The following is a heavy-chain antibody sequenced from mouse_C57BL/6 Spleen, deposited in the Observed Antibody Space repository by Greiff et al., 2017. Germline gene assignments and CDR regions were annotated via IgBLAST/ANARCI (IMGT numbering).Heavy chain of an antibody. V-gene: IGHV5-17*01. CDR2: IIVGSSTI. CDR1: GLTFSDYG. J-gene: IGHJ4*01. D-gene: IGHD1-1*01. CDR3: ARERTVVAPGAMDY. Sequence: EVKLVESGGGLVRPGGSLKLSCAAPGLTFSDYGMHWVRQAPERGLEWVAYIIVGSSTIYYADTVQGRFTISRENAKNTLFLQMTSLRSEDTAMYYCARERTVVAPGAMDYWGQGTSVTVSS.